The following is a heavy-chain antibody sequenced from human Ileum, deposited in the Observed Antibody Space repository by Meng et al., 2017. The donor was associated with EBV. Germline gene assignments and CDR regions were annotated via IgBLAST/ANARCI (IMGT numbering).Heavy chain of an antibody. Sequence: IILTDFSPSVAKHLQSLSLTCPFFGFSLSCSGVGVGWIRQTPGKALEWLAIIYGQGDKHYSPSLTRRLTITKETSNSQVVLTTTNMDSVDTATDYCALRPRHMLRGWFDSWGQGALVTVSS. J-gene: IGHJ5*01. CDR3: ALRPRHMLRGWFDS. CDR1: GFSLSCSGVG. D-gene: IGHD3-3*01. CDR2: IYGQGDK. V-gene: IGHV2-5*01.